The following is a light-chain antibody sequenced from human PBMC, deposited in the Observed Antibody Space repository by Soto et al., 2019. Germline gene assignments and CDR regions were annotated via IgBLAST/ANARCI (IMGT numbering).Light chain of an antibody. CDR1: SSDVGGYNY. J-gene: IGLJ1*01. Sequence: SVLTQPAYVSSSPGQSITISRTGTSSDVGGYNYVSWYQQHPGKAPKLMIYDVSNRPSGVSNRFSGSKSGNTASLTISGLQAEDEADYYCSSYTSSSTLAVFGTGTKVTVL. CDR2: DVS. V-gene: IGLV2-14*01. CDR3: SSYTSSSTLAV.